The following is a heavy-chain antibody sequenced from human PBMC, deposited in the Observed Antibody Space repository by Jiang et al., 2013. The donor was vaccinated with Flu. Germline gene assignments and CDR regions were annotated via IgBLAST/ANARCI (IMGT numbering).Heavy chain of an antibody. V-gene: IGHV4-61*01. J-gene: IGHJ6*03. D-gene: IGHD3-22*01. Sequence: LLKPSETLSLTCTVSGGSVSSGSYYWSWIRQPPGKGLEWIGYIYYSGSTNYNPSLKSRVTISVDTSKNQFSLKLSSVTAADTAVYYCARAPYYDSGFYYYYYMDVWGKGTTVTVSS. CDR1: GGSVSSGSYY. CDR3: ARAPYYDSGFYYYYYMDV. CDR2: IYYSGST.